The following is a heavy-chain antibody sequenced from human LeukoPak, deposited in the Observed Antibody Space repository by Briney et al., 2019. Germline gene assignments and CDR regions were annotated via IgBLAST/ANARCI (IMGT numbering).Heavy chain of an antibody. J-gene: IGHJ5*02. Sequence: SETLSLTCTVSGGSISSYYWSWIRQPAGKGLEWIGRIYTSGSTNYNPSLKSRVTMSVDTSKNQFSLKLSSVTAADTAVYYCARDEYQLLFGWFDPWGQGTLVTVSS. D-gene: IGHD2-2*01. V-gene: IGHV4-4*07. CDR3: ARDEYQLLFGWFDP. CDR1: GGSISSYY. CDR2: IYTSGST.